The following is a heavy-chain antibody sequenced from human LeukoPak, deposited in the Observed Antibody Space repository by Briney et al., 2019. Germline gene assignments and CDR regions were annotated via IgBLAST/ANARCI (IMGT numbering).Heavy chain of an antibody. CDR1: GYTFTNHD. D-gene: IGHD3-10*01. J-gene: IGHJ5*02. CDR3: VRMTVRGVISP. CDR2: MDPNSGNT. V-gene: IGHV1-8*03. Sequence: ASVKVSCKASGYTFTNHDINWVRQATGQGLEWMGWMDPNSGNTGYPQKFQGRLTITRDTSISTAYMELSSLRSDDTAVYYCVRMTVRGVISPWGQGTRVTVSS.